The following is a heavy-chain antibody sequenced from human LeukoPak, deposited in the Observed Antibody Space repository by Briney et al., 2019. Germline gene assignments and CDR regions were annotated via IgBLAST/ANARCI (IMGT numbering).Heavy chain of an antibody. Sequence: SEILSLTCTVSGGSISSGSYYWSWIRQPAGKGLEWIGRIYTSGSTNYNPSLKSRVTISVDTSKNQFSLKLSSVTAADTAVYYCARTPWGFFDYWGQGTLVTVSS. CDR1: GGSISSGSYY. CDR3: ARTPWGFFDY. V-gene: IGHV4-61*02. J-gene: IGHJ4*02. D-gene: IGHD7-27*01. CDR2: IYTSGST.